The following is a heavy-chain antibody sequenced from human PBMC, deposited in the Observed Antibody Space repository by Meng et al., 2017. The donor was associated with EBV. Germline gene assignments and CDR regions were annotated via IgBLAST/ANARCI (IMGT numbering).Heavy chain of an antibody. Sequence: QVQLVQSPGEVKKPGSSVKVSCKTSGGPFRYYAISWVRQAPGKGLEWLGGFLPRLGAPNYAQKFHGRVKITADESTSTHYMDLSSLRSEDTAIYYCASESGRGYTPDYWGQGTLVTVSS. D-gene: IGHD3-10*01. CDR1: GGPFRYYA. J-gene: IGHJ4*02. CDR3: ASESGRGYTPDY. V-gene: IGHV1-69*12. CDR2: FLPRLGAP.